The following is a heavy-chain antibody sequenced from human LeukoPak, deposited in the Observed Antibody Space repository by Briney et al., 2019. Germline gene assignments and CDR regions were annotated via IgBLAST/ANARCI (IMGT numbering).Heavy chain of an antibody. V-gene: IGHV4-59*01. J-gene: IGHJ4*02. CDR2: IYYSGST. CDR1: GGSISSYY. D-gene: IGHD3-22*01. CDR3: AQSPPYYYDSSGYLV. Sequence: SETLSLTCTVSGGSISSYYWSWIRQPPGKGLEWIGYIYYSGSTNYNPSLKSRVTISVDTSKNQFSLELSSVTAADTAVYYCAQSPPYYYDSSGYLVWGQGTLVTVSS.